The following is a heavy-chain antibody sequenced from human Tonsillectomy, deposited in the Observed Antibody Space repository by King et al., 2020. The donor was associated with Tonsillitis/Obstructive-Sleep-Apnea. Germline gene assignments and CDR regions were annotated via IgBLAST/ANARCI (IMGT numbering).Heavy chain of an antibody. CDR2: ISNHGRNK. V-gene: IGHV3-30*16. CDR3: ARDHFMDV. J-gene: IGHJ6*03. CDR1: GFTFRSYV. Sequence: VQLVESGGGVGQPGRSLRLSCAASGFTFRSYVMHWVRQAPGKGLEGVADISNHGRNKPYVDSVKGRFTISGDNSKNTLYLQMNSLRADDTAVYYCARDHFMDVWGKGTTVTVSS.